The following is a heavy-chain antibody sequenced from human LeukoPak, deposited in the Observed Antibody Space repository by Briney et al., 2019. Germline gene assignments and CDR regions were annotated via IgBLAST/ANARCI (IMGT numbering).Heavy chain of an antibody. D-gene: IGHD3-22*01. Sequence: GGSLRLSCAASGFTFSSYAMSWVRQAPGKGLEWVSAISGSGGSTYYADSVKGRFTISRDNSKNTLYLQMNSLRAEDTAVYYCAKVPPYYYDSSGYYYDLRAERNDYWGQGTLVTVSS. CDR2: ISGSGGST. V-gene: IGHV3-23*01. J-gene: IGHJ4*02. CDR3: AKVPPYYYDSSGYYYDLRAERNDY. CDR1: GFTFSSYA.